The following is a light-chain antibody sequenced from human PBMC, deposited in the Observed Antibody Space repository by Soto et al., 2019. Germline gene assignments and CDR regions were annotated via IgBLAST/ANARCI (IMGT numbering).Light chain of an antibody. Sequence: DIQMTQSPSTLSASPGDRVTITCRASRSINNWLAWYQQKPGKAPDLLIFQTSSLKSGVPSRFSGSGSETEFTLTISSLQPDDFATYYCQQYHSSPYTFGQGTKLEI. V-gene: IGKV1-5*03. CDR1: RSINNW. CDR2: QTS. J-gene: IGKJ2*01. CDR3: QQYHSSPYT.